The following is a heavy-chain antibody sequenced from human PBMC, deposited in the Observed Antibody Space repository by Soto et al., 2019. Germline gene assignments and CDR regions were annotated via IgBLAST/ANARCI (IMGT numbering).Heavy chain of an antibody. D-gene: IGHD6-13*01. CDR2: IWYDGSNK. CDR3: ARRLAAAGPSLGY. Sequence: VAVIWYDGSNKYYADSVKGRFTISRDNSKNTLYLQMNSLRAEDTAVYYCARRLAAAGPSLGYWGQGTLVTVSS. J-gene: IGHJ4*02. V-gene: IGHV3-33*01.